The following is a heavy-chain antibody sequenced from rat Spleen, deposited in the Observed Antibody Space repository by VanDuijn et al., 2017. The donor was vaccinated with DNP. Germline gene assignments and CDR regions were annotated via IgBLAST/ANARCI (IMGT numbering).Heavy chain of an antibody. Sequence: EVQLVESGGDLVQPGRSLKLSCVASGFTFNKYWMTWIRQVPGKGLEWVAAITSSGGSTYYPDSVKGRFTISRDNAKNTLYLQMNSLRSEDTATYYCARPYGYNNGGFAYWGQGTLVTVSS. J-gene: IGHJ3*01. CDR3: ARPYGYNNGGFAY. CDR2: ITSSGGST. D-gene: IGHD1-4*01. V-gene: IGHV5-31*01. CDR1: GFTFNKYW.